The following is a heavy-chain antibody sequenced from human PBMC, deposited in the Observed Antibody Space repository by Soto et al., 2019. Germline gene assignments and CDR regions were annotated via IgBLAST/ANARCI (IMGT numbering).Heavy chain of an antibody. CDR2: ISSSSSYI. Sequence: GGSLRLSCAASGFTFSSYSMNWVRQAPGKGLEWVSSISSSSSYIYYADSVKGRFTISRDNAKNSLYLQMNSLRAEDTAVYYCAREPIVVWDNGLNAFDIWGQGTMVTVSS. V-gene: IGHV3-21*01. D-gene: IGHD3-22*01. CDR1: GFTFSSYS. CDR3: AREPIVVWDNGLNAFDI. J-gene: IGHJ3*02.